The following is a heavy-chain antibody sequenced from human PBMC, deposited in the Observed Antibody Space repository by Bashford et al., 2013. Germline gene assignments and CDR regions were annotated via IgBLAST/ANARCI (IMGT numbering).Heavy chain of an antibody. V-gene: IGHV4-59*01. CDR2: IYYSGST. CDR3: ARAGNSGSYLYYYYGMDV. D-gene: IGHD1-26*01. J-gene: IGHJ6*02. CDR1: GGSISSYY. Sequence: SETLSLTCTVSGGSISSYYWSWIRQPPGKGLEWIGYIYYSGSTNYNPSLKSRVTISVDTSKNQFSLKLSSVTAADTAVYYCARAGNSGSYLYYYYGMDVWGQGTTVTVSS.